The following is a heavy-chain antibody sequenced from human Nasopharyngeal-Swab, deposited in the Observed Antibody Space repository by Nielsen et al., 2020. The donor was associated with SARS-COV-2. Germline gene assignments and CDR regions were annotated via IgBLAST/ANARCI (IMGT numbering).Heavy chain of an antibody. D-gene: IGHD3-3*01. CDR3: VKARITIFGVAISSYYYYGMDV. CDR1: GFTFSSYA. Sequence: GESLKISCAASGFTFSSYAMHWVRQAPGKGLEYVSAISSNGGSTYYADSVKGRFTISRDNSKNTLYLQMSSLRAEDTAVYYCVKARITIFGVAISSYYYYGMDVWGQGTTVTVSS. V-gene: IGHV3-64D*06. CDR2: ISSNGGST. J-gene: IGHJ6*02.